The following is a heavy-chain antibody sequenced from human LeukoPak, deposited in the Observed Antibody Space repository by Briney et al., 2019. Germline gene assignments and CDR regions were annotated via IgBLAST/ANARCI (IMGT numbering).Heavy chain of an antibody. CDR1: GFTFTNYW. CDR3: ARGGGYCGAGSCYDY. V-gene: IGHV3-7*01. CDR2: IRQDGSET. J-gene: IGHJ4*02. D-gene: IGHD2-15*01. Sequence: PGGSLRLSCAASGFTFTNYWMSWVRQAPGKGLEWVASIRQDGSETYYVDSVKGRFTISRDNAKNSLYLQMNSLRAEDTAMYFCARGGGYCGAGSCYDYWGEGTLVTVSS.